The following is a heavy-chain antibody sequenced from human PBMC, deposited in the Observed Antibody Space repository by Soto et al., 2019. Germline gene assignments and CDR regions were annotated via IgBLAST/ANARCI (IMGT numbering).Heavy chain of an antibody. D-gene: IGHD6-13*01. CDR2: ISGSGGST. CDR1: GFTFSSYA. Sequence: PGGSLRFSCAASGFTFSSYAMSWVRQAPGKGLEWVSAISGSGGSTYYADSVKGRFTISRDNSKNTLYLQMNSLRAEDTAVYYCAKDSSSWSPFYYFDYWGQGTLVTVSS. J-gene: IGHJ4*02. CDR3: AKDSSSWSPFYYFDY. V-gene: IGHV3-23*01.